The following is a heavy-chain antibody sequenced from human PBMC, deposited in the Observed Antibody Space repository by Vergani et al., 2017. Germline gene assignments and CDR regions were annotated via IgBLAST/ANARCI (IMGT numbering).Heavy chain of an antibody. J-gene: IGHJ4*02. V-gene: IGHV3-7*01. D-gene: IGHD2-2*01. CDR1: GFTFSSYG. Sequence: VQLVESGGGVVQPGRSLRLSCAASGFTFSSYGMHWVRQVPGKGLEWVANIKQDGSEKYYVDSVKGRFTISRDNAKNSLYLQMNSLRAEDTAVYYCARVTAGGYIVVVPAVLDYWGQGTLVTVSS. CDR3: ARVTAGGYIVVVPAVLDY. CDR2: IKQDGSEK.